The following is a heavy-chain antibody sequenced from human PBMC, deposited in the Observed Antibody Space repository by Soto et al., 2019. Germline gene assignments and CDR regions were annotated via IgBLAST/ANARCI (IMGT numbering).Heavy chain of an antibody. CDR1: GGTFSSYT. Sequence: QVQLVQSGAEVKKPGSSVKVSCKASGGTFSSYTISWVRQAPGQGLEWMGRIIPILGIANYAQKFQGRVTITADKSTSTAYMELSSLRFEYTAVYYCARVVTDPFDDAGDLGSGGDAFDLWGRGTMVTVSS. D-gene: IGHD4-17*01. V-gene: IGHV1-69*02. CDR2: IIPILGIA. J-gene: IGHJ3*01. CDR3: ARVVTDPFDDAGDLGSGGDAFDL.